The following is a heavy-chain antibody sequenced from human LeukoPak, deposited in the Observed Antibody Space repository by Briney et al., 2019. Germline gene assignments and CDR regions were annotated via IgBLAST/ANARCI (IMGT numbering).Heavy chain of an antibody. J-gene: IGHJ6*02. CDR1: GFTFSSYA. Sequence: PGGSLRLSCAASGFTFSSYAMHWVRQAPGKGLEWVAVISYDGSNKYYADSVKGRFTISRDNSKNTLYLQMNSLRAEDTAVYYCARASYYDFWSGYSMDVWGQGTTVTVSS. V-gene: IGHV3-30-3*01. CDR3: ARASYYDFWSGYSMDV. CDR2: ISYDGSNK. D-gene: IGHD3-3*01.